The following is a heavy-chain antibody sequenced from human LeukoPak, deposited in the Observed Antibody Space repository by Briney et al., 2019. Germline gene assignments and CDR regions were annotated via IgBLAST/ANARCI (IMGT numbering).Heavy chain of an antibody. CDR2: ISSSSNTI. Sequence: PGGSLRLSCAASGFTFSSYSMNWVRQAPGKGLEWVSYISSSSNTIYYADSVKGRFTISRDNAKNSLSLQMNSLRVEDTAVYYCATDPSSGWPNYWGQGTLVTVSS. CDR3: ATDPSSGWPNY. J-gene: IGHJ4*02. CDR1: GFTFSSYS. D-gene: IGHD6-19*01. V-gene: IGHV3-48*04.